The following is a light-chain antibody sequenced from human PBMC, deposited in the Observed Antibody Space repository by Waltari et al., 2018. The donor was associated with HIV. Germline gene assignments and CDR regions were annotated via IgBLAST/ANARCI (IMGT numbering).Light chain of an antibody. CDR3: TSYEGKNNLV. J-gene: IGLJ2*01. Sequence: QSALTQPPSASGSPGQSVTISCTGTSTDVPTYNYVSWYQQHPGEAPKIRMYEVNKRPSGVPDRLPGAKSGNTASLTVSGLQADDEADYYCTSYEGKNNLVFGGGTKLTVL. V-gene: IGLV2-8*01. CDR2: EVN. CDR1: STDVPTYNY.